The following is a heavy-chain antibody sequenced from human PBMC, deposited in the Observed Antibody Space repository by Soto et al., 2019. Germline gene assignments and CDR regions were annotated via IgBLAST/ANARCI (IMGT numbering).Heavy chain of an antibody. CDR2: INPNSGNT. V-gene: IGHV1-2*02. CDR1: GYTFTGYY. CDR3: ARSRSGWNWDS. D-gene: IGHD6-19*01. J-gene: IGHJ4*02. Sequence: ASVKVSCKASGYTFTGYYMHWVRQAPGQGLEWMGWINPNSGNTNYNPSLKSRVTISVDTSRTQFSLNLSSVTAADTAVYYCARSRSGWNWDSWGQGTLVTVSS.